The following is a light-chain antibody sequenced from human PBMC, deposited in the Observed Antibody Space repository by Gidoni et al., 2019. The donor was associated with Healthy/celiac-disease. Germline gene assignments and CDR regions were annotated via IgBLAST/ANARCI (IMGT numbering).Light chain of an antibody. J-gene: IGLJ2*01. Sequence: QSVLTQPPSVSGAPGQRVTISCTGSSSNIGAGYDVHWYQQLPGTAPKLLTYGNSNRPSGVPDRFSGSKSGTSASLAITGLQAEDEADDYCQSYDSSLSGYVVFGGGTKLTVL. CDR1: SSNIGAGYD. V-gene: IGLV1-40*01. CDR2: GNS. CDR3: QSYDSSLSGYVV.